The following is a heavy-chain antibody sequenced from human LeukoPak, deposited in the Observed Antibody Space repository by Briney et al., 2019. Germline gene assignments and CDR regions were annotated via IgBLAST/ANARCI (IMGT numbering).Heavy chain of an antibody. J-gene: IGHJ4*02. CDR1: GFTFSSYA. D-gene: IGHD3-9*01. Sequence: EPGGSLRLSCAASGFTFSSYAMHWVRQAPGKGLEWVAVISYDGSNKYYADSVKGRFTISRDNSKNTLYLQMNSLRAEDTAVYYCARDPGAYFDWLGAIDYWGQGTLVTVSS. CDR2: ISYDGSNK. V-gene: IGHV3-30-3*01. CDR3: ARDPGAYFDWLGAIDY.